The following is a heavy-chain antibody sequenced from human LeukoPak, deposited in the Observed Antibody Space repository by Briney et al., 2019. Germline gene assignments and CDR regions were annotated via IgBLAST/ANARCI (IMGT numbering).Heavy chain of an antibody. CDR3: ARDLRPNRPALCGGDCLDY. V-gene: IGHV3-64*01. Sequence: GGSLRLSCAASGFTFSNYAMHWVRQAPGKGLEYVSAISSNGGSTYYANSVKGRFTISRDNSKNTLYLQMGSLRAEDMAVYYCARDLRPNRPALCGGDCLDYWGQGTLVTVSS. CDR2: ISSNGGST. D-gene: IGHD2-21*02. CDR1: GFTFSNYA. J-gene: IGHJ4*02.